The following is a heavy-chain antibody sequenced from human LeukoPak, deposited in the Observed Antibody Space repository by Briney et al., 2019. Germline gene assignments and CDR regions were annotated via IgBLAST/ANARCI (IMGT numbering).Heavy chain of an antibody. D-gene: IGHD3-3*01. CDR2: MNPDGREV. CDR1: GFIFSASW. V-gene: IGHV3-7*01. Sequence: GGSLRLSCAASGFIFSASWMMWVRQAPGKGLEWVASMNPDGREVFYVDSVGGRFPISRDNPESSLYLKMNSLRAEDTALYYCTRNRAFDSLDYWGQGTLVTVST. J-gene: IGHJ4*02. CDR3: TRNRAFDSLDY.